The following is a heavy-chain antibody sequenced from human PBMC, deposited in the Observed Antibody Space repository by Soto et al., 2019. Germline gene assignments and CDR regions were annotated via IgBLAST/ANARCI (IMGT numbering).Heavy chain of an antibody. J-gene: IGHJ4*02. Sequence: PGGSLRLSCAASGFTVSSSYMSWVRQAPGKGLEWVSVIYSGETAYYADSVKGRFTISRHNSKNTLYLQMNSLRPEDTAVYYCARATGRLTKYNFDYWGQGTLVTVSS. D-gene: IGHD1-1*01. CDR3: ARATGRLTKYNFDY. CDR2: IYSGETA. CDR1: GFTVSSSY. V-gene: IGHV3-53*04.